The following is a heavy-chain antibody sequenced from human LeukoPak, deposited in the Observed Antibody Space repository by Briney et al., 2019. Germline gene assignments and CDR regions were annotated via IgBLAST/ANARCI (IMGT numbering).Heavy chain of an antibody. CDR1: GGTFSSYA. CDR3: ARARNEWLWKDNYYYYYMDV. CDR2: IIPIFGTA. V-gene: IGHV1-69*13. D-gene: IGHD5-12*01. Sequence: SVKVSCKASGGTFSSYAISWVRQAPGQGLEWMGRIIPIFGTANYAQKFQGRVTITADESTSTAYMELSSLRSEDTAVYYCARARNEWLWKDNYYYYYMDVWGKGTTVSVSS. J-gene: IGHJ6*03.